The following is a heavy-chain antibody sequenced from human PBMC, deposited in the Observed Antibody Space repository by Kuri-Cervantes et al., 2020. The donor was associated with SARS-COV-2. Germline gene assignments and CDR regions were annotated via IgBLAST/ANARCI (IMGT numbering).Heavy chain of an antibody. D-gene: IGHD3-22*01. CDR2: IKQDGSEK. J-gene: IGHJ3*02. V-gene: IGHV3-7*01. CDR1: GFTVSSNY. Sequence: LSLTCAASGFTVSSNYMSWVRQAPGKGLEWVANIKQDGSEKYYVDSVKGRFTISRDNAKNSLYLQMNSLRAEDTAVYYCARCRGGYYDSSGFYDGDAFDIWGQGTMVTVSS. CDR3: ARCRGGYYDSSGFYDGDAFDI.